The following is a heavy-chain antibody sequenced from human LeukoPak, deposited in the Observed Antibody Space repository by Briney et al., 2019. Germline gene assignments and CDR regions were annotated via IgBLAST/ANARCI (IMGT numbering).Heavy chain of an antibody. V-gene: IGHV3-23*01. CDR2: ISDTGGRT. Sequence: GGSLRLSCAVSGITLSNYGMTWVRQAPGKGLEWVAGISDTGGRTNYADSVKGRFTISRDNPKNTLYLQMNSLRAEDTAVYFCAERGVVIRVILVGFHKEAYYFDSWGQGALVTVSS. D-gene: IGHD3-22*01. CDR1: GITLSNYG. J-gene: IGHJ4*02. CDR3: AERGVVIRVILVGFHKEAYYFDS.